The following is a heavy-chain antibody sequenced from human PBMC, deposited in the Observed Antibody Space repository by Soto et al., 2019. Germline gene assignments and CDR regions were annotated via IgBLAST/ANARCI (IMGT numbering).Heavy chain of an antibody. CDR1: GFSFRSFE. D-gene: IGHD2-2*01. CDR2: ISSSGSSM. Sequence: PGGSLRLSCAASGFSFRSFEMNWVRQAPGKGLEWVSYISSSGSSMYYADSVKGRFTIARDNAENLLYLQMNSLRAEDTAIYYCASTAGYCSSSTCYGNNWFDPWGQGTLVTVPQ. J-gene: IGHJ5*02. CDR3: ASTAGYCSSSTCYGNNWFDP. V-gene: IGHV3-48*03.